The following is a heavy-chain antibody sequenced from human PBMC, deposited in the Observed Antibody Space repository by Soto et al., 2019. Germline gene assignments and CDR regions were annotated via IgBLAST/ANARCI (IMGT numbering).Heavy chain of an antibody. V-gene: IGHV3-72*01. Sequence: EVQLVESGGGLVQPGGSLRLSCVASGFTLSDHYIDWVRQAPGKGLEWVGRTRDKAKSDSTEYAAPVKGRFTLSRDNSNSSVYRQMDSLKIEDTAVYFCARAIDYDYGGQGTLVTVSS. J-gene: IGHJ4*02. CDR3: ARAIDYDY. CDR1: GFTLSDHY. CDR2: TRDKAKSDST. D-gene: IGHD3-16*01.